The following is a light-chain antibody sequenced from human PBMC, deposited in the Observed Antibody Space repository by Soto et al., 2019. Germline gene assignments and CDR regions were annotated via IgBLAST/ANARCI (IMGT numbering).Light chain of an antibody. J-gene: IGKJ1*01. Sequence: EIVMTQSPATLSVSPGERATLSCRASQRIDTSLAWYQQRPGQAPRLLIYGASNRATGIPDRFSGSGSGTDFTLTISRLEPEDFAVYYCQQYGSSGTFGQGTKVDIK. V-gene: IGKV3-20*01. CDR1: QRIDTS. CDR3: QQYGSSGT. CDR2: GAS.